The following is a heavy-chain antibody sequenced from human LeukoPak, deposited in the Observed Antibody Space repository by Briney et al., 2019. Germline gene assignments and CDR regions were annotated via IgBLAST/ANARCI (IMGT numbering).Heavy chain of an antibody. CDR3: ARIAARYFVDY. Sequence: SETLSLTCTVSGGSISSYYWSWIRQPPGKGLGWIGYMYYSGSTNYNPSLKSRVTISGDTSKNQFSLKLSSVTAADTAVYYCARIAARYFVDYWGQGTLVTVSS. V-gene: IGHV4-59*01. J-gene: IGHJ4*02. CDR2: MYYSGST. D-gene: IGHD6-6*01. CDR1: GGSISSYY.